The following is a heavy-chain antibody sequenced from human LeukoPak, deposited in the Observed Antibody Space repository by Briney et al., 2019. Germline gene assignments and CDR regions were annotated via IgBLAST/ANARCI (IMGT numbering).Heavy chain of an antibody. J-gene: IGHJ5*02. Sequence: SETLSLTCTVSGGSISSGSYYWSWIRQPAGKGLEWIGRIYTSGSTNYNPSLKSRVTISVDTSKNQFSLKLSSVTAADTAVYYCARGVYGSGSYNWFDPWGQGAQVTVSS. D-gene: IGHD3-10*01. CDR2: IYTSGST. V-gene: IGHV4-61*02. CDR3: ARGVYGSGSYNWFDP. CDR1: GGSISSGSYY.